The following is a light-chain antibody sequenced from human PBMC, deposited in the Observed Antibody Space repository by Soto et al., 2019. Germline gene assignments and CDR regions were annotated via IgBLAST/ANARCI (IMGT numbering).Light chain of an antibody. CDR1: QSVSSNY. CDR3: EQYGSSPRT. J-gene: IGKJ1*01. CDR2: GVS. V-gene: IGKV3-20*01. Sequence: EIVLTQSPGTLSLSPGERATLSCRASQSVSSNYFAWYQQKPGQAPRLLIYGVSSRPTGIPDRFSGSGSGTDFTLTISRLEPEDFAVYYCEQYGSSPRTFGRGTKVDIK.